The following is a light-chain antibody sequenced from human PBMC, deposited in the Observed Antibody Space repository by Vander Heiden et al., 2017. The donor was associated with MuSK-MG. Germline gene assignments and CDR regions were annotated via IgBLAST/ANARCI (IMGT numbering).Light chain of an antibody. CDR1: QSVSDW. J-gene: IGKJ2*01. CDR2: AAS. Sequence: DIRMTQSPSSVSAALGDRVTITCRASQSVSDWLAWYQYKPGKAPKLLIYAASNLRDGVPSRFNGSGSGTDFTLAISGLQPEDVATYYCQQANTFPYTFGKGTKVAIK. V-gene: IGKV1-12*01. CDR3: QQANTFPYT.